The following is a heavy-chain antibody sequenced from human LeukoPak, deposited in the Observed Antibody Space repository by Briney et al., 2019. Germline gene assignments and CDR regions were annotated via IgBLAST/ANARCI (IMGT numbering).Heavy chain of an antibody. J-gene: IGHJ4*02. Sequence: ASVKVSCKASGGTFSSYAISWVRQAPGQGLEWMGGIIPIFGTANYAQKFQGRVTITADESTSTAYMELSSLRSEDTAVYYCAKEYDSSGYFDYWGQGTLVTVSS. D-gene: IGHD3-22*01. CDR1: GGTFSSYA. CDR3: AKEYDSSGYFDY. V-gene: IGHV1-69*01. CDR2: IIPIFGTA.